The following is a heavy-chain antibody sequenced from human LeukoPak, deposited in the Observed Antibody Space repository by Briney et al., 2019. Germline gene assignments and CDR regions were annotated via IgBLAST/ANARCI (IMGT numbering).Heavy chain of an antibody. CDR2: IIPIFGTA. Sequence: ASVKVSCKASGYTFSTYPMNWVRQAPGQGLEWMGGIIPIFGTANYAQKFQGRVTITADESTSTAYMELSSLRSEDTAVYYCARGKAYYDSSGPYNWFDPWGQGTLVTVSS. V-gene: IGHV1-69*13. CDR3: ARGKAYYDSSGPYNWFDP. J-gene: IGHJ5*02. D-gene: IGHD3-22*01. CDR1: GYTFSTYP.